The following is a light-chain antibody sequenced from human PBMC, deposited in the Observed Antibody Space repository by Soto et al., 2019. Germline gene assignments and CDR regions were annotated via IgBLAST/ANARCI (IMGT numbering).Light chain of an antibody. J-gene: IGKJ4*01. CDR2: AAS. CDR3: QQYYSFPRT. CDR1: QGISNY. Sequence: VIWMTQSPSLLSASTGDRVTISCRVSQGISNYLAWYQQKSGKAPELLIYAASTLQSGVPSRFSGSGSGTDFTLTISYLQSEDFATYYCQQYYSFPRTFGGGTKVEIK. V-gene: IGKV1D-8*01.